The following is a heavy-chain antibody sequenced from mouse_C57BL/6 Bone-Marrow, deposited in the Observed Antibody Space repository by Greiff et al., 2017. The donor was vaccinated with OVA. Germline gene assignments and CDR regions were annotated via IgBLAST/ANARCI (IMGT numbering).Heavy chain of an antibody. Sequence: EVKLVESGGDLVKPGGSLKLSCAASGFTFSSYGMSWVRQTPDKRLEWVATISSGGSYTYYPDSVKGRFTISRDNAKNTLYLQMSSLKSEDTAMYYCARRETTVVADYFDYWGQGTTLTVSS. V-gene: IGHV5-6*02. CDR3: ARRETTVVADYFDY. J-gene: IGHJ2*01. CDR1: GFTFSSYG. D-gene: IGHD1-1*01. CDR2: ISSGGSYT.